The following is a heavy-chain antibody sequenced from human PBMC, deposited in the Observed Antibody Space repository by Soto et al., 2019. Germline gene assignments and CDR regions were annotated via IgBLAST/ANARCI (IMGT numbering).Heavy chain of an antibody. CDR3: ARGGRYDILTGYANAFDI. J-gene: IGHJ3*02. V-gene: IGHV1-8*01. D-gene: IGHD3-9*01. CDR2: MNPNSGNT. Sequence: ASVKVSCKASGYTFTSYDINWVRQATGQGLEWMGWMNPNSGNTGYAQKFQGRVTMTRNTSISTAYMELSSLRSEDTAVYYCARGGRYDILTGYANAFDIWGQGTMVTVS. CDR1: GYTFTSYD.